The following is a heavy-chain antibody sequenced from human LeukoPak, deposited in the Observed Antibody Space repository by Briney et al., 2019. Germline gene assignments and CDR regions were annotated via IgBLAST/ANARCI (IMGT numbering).Heavy chain of an antibody. CDR3: ARVGSGYYYYGMDV. CDR2: IYYSGST. Sequence: SETLSLTCTASDGSISSYYWSWIRQPPGKGLEWIGYIYYSGSTNYNPSLKSRVTLSVDTSKNQFSLKLNSVTAADTAVYYCARVGSGYYYYGMDVWGQGTTVTVSS. J-gene: IGHJ6*02. V-gene: IGHV4-59*01. CDR1: DGSISSYY.